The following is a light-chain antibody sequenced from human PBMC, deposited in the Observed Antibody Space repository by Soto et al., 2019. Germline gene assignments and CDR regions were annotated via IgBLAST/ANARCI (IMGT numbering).Light chain of an antibody. CDR1: SSDVGGYNY. CDR3: CSYAGTFTVL. V-gene: IGLV2-11*01. Sequence: QAVLTQPASVSGSPGRSITISCTGTSSDVGGYNYVSWYQQHPGKAPKLMIYDVNKRPSGVPDRFSGSKSGNTASLTISGLQAEDEADYYCCSYAGTFTVLFGGGTKLTVL. CDR2: DVN. J-gene: IGLJ2*01.